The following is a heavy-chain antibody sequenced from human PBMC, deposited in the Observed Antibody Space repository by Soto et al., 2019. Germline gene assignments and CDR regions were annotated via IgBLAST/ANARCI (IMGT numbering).Heavy chain of an antibody. J-gene: IGHJ4*02. CDR2: IYYSGST. Sequence: SETLSLTCTVSGGSISSYYWSWIRQPPGKGLEWIGYIYYSGSTNYNPSLKSRVTISVDTSKNQFSLKLSSVTAADTAVYYCATEPYGGISGGNYWGQGTLVTVS. CDR1: GGSISSYY. V-gene: IGHV4-59*01. CDR3: ATEPYGGISGGNY. D-gene: IGHD2-15*01.